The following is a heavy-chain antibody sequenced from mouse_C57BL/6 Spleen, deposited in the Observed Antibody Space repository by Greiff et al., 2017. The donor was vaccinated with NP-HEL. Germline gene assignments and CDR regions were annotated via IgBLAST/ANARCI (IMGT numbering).Heavy chain of an antibody. CDR1: GYTFTDYY. CDR3: ARVWSYYAMDY. CDR2: INPNNGGT. Sequence: EVQLQQSGPELVKPGASVKISCKASGYTFTDYYMNWVKQSHGKSLEWIGDINPNNGGTSYNQKFKGKATLTVDKSSSTAYMELRSLTSEDSAVYYCARVWSYYAMDYWGQGTSVTVSS. J-gene: IGHJ4*01. D-gene: IGHD2-10*02. V-gene: IGHV1-26*01.